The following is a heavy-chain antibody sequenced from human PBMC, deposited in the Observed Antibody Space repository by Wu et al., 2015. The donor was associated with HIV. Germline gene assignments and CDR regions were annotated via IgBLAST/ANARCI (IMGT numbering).Heavy chain of an antibody. D-gene: IGHD2-2*01. CDR1: GNTFTSYY. CDR2: IDPSGGST. CDR3: ATGEEESAALEY. J-gene: IGHJ4*02. V-gene: IGHV1-46*01. Sequence: QVQLVQSGAEVKKPGASVKVSCKASGNTFTSYYMHWVRQAPGQGLEWMGIIDPSGGSTTYAQKFQSRVTMTRDTSTGTVYMELRSLKSEDTAIYYCATGEEESAALEYWGQGTLVTVSS.